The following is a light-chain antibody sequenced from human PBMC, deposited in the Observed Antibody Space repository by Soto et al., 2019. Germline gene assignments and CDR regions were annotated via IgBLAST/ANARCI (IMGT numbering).Light chain of an antibody. V-gene: IGKV1-39*01. CDR2: AAS. Sequence: DIQMTQSPSSLSVSVGERVTITCRASESIARHLNWYQQRPGKAPKLLIYAASTLQNGVPSRFRGGGSGTDFTLTISNLQPEDFATYYCQQTYSTLSSTFGQGTRLEIK. CDR3: QQTYSTLSST. J-gene: IGKJ5*01. CDR1: ESIARH.